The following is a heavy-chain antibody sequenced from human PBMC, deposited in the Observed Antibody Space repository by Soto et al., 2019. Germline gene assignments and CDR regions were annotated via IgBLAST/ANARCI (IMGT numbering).Heavy chain of an antibody. CDR1: GAALNSGNYY. D-gene: IGHD2-21*01. V-gene: IGHV4-31*03. J-gene: IGHJ5*02. CDR2: IYVTGAV. Sequence: SETLSLTCIVSGAALNSGNYYWSWIRQVPGKGLEWIGHIYVTGAVDYNPSLRDRITISQDTSERQFSLNLRLVTAADTAVCYCARLRIATNNYKWFDPWGQGTLVTVSS. CDR3: ARLRIATNNYKWFDP.